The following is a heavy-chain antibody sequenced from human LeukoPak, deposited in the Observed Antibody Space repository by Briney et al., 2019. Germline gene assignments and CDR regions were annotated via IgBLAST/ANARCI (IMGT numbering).Heavy chain of an antibody. CDR3: AKDMEGAVAGSLDP. Sequence: LSGGSLRLSCAASGFTFDDYAMHWVRQAPGKGLEWVSGISWNSGSIGYADSVKGRFTISRDNAKNSLYLQMNSLRAEDTALYYCAKDMEGAVAGSLDPWGQGTLVTVSS. V-gene: IGHV3-9*01. CDR1: GFTFDDYA. D-gene: IGHD6-19*01. J-gene: IGHJ5*02. CDR2: ISWNSGSI.